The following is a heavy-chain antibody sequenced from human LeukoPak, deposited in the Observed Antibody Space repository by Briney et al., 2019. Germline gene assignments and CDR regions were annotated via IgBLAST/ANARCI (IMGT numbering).Heavy chain of an antibody. Sequence: GGSLRLSCAASGFTFSNYFMGWVRQAPGKGLEWVANINKDGSGTSYADSVKGRFTISRDNAKNSLYLQMNGLRVEDTAVYYCAKVRVEYYDFWSGYCDYWGQGTLVTVSS. CDR3: AKVRVEYYDFWSGYCDY. CDR2: INKDGSGT. J-gene: IGHJ4*02. CDR1: GFTFSNYF. V-gene: IGHV3-7*03. D-gene: IGHD3-3*01.